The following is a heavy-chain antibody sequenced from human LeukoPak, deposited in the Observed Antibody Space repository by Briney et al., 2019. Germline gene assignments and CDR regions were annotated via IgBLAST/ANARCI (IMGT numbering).Heavy chain of an antibody. J-gene: IGHJ6*04. CDR1: GFTFSDYY. D-gene: IGHD3-22*01. CDR2: ISSSGSTI. CDR3: AREAYYDSSGSPGV. Sequence: GGSLRLSCAASGFTFSDYYMSWIRQAPGKGLEWVSYISSSGSTIYYADSVKGRFIISRDNAKNSLYLQMNSLRAEDTAVYYCAREAYYDSSGSPGVWGKGTTVTVSS. V-gene: IGHV3-11*04.